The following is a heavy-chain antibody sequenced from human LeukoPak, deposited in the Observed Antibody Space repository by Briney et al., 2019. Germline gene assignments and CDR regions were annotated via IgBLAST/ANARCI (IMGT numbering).Heavy chain of an antibody. CDR3: ARDRADYYDSSGRTYYFDY. Sequence: GGSLRLFCAASGFTFSSYWMSWVRQAPGKGLEWVANIKQDGSEKYYVDSVKGRFTISRDNAKNSLYLQMNSLRAEDTAVYYCARDRADYYDSSGRTYYFDYWGQGTLVTVSS. J-gene: IGHJ4*02. V-gene: IGHV3-7*01. D-gene: IGHD3-22*01. CDR2: IKQDGSEK. CDR1: GFTFSSYW.